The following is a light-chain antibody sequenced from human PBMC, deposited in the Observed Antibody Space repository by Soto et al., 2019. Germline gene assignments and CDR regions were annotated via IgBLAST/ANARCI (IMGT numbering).Light chain of an antibody. V-gene: IGKV2-28*01. CDR3: MQALQTPRT. CDR2: LGP. J-gene: IGKJ1*01. CDR1: QSLQHNNGNTL. Sequence: EIVMTQSPLSLTVTPGEPASISCKSSQSLQHNNGNTLLDWYMQKPGQSPQLLIYLGPRRAPGAPDRVSGSGSGTDFTLRISTVEADDAAIYYCMQALQTPRTFGQGTKVDTK.